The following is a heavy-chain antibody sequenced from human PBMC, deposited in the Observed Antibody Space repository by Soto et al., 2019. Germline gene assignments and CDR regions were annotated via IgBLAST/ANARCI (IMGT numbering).Heavy chain of an antibody. D-gene: IGHD3-22*01. CDR3: ARGFDYYDSSGYPRI. CDR1: GGSISSYY. J-gene: IGHJ4*02. V-gene: IGHV4-59*01. Sequence: SETLSLTCTVSGGSISSYYWSWIRQPPGKGLEWIGYIYYSGSTNYNPSLKSRVTISVDTSKNQFSLKLSSVTAADTAVYYCARGFDYYDSSGYPRIWGQGTLVTVPS. CDR2: IYYSGST.